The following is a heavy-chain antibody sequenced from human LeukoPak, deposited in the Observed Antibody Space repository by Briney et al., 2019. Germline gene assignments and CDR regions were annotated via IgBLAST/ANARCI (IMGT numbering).Heavy chain of an antibody. D-gene: IGHD3-22*01. CDR1: GFTFSSYA. J-gene: IGHJ4*02. Sequence: KPGGSLRLSCAASGFTFSSYAMSWVRQAPGKGLEWVSSISSSSSYIYYADSVKGRFTISRDNAKNSLYLQMNSLRAEDTAVYYCAKDKAITYYYDSSGYLYYFDYWGQGTLVTVSS. CDR3: AKDKAITYYYDSSGYLYYFDY. V-gene: IGHV3-21*04. CDR2: ISSSSSYI.